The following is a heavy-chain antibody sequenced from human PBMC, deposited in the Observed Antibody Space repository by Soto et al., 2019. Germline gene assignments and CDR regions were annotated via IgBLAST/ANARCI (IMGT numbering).Heavy chain of an antibody. J-gene: IGHJ6*02. CDR3: ASAGHIVVVPAAPYYGMDV. CDR2: INPNSGGT. D-gene: IGHD2-2*01. Sequence: ASVKVSCKASGYTFTGYYMHWVRQAPGQGFEWMGWINPNSGGTNYAQKFQGRVTMTRDTSISTAYMELSRLRSDDTAVYYCASAGHIVVVPAAPYYGMDVWGQGTTVTVYS. CDR1: GYTFTGYY. V-gene: IGHV1-2*02.